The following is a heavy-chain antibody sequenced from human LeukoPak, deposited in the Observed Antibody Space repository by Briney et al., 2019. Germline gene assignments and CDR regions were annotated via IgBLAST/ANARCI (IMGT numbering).Heavy chain of an antibody. J-gene: IGHJ3*02. CDR3: ARWHLDGYNPYDAFDI. V-gene: IGHV4-59*08. Sequence: SETLSLTCTVSGGSISSYYWSWIRQPPGKGLEWIGYIYYSGSTNYNPSLKSRVTISVDTSKNQFSLKLSSVTAADTAVYYCARWHLDGYNPYDAFDIWGQGTMLSVSS. CDR1: GGSISSYY. D-gene: IGHD5-24*01. CDR2: IYYSGST.